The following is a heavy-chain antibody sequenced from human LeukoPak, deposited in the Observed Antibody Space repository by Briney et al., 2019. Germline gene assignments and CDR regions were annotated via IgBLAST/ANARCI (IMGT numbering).Heavy chain of an antibody. Sequence: GGSLRLSCAASGFTFSSYAMSWVRQAPGKGLEWVSAISGSGGSTYYADSVKGRFTISRDNSKNTLYLQMNSLGAEDTAVYYCAKDRRFLEWLGYYYYGMDVWGQGTTVTVSS. CDR2: ISGSGGST. V-gene: IGHV3-23*01. D-gene: IGHD3-3*01. J-gene: IGHJ6*02. CDR3: AKDRRFLEWLGYYYYGMDV. CDR1: GFTFSSYA.